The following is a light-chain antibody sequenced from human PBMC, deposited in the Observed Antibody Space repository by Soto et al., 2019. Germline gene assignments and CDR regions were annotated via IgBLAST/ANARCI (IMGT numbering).Light chain of an antibody. CDR1: SSDFGGYNY. CDR3: SSYTSSSTLNV. CDR2: DVS. Sequence: QSALTQPASVSGSPRPSITISGTGTSSDFGGYNYVSWYQQHPGKAPKLMIYDVSNRPSGVSNRFSGSKSGNTASLTISGLQAEDEADYYCSSYTSSSTLNVFGTGTKVTVL. J-gene: IGLJ1*01. V-gene: IGLV2-14*01.